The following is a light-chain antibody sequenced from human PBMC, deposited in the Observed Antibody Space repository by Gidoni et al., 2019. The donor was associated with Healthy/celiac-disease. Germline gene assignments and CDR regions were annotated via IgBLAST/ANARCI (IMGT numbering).Light chain of an antibody. V-gene: IGLV4-69*01. Sequence: QLVLTQSPSASASLGASVKLPCTLSSGHSSYAIAWHQQQPEKGPRYLRKLNSDGSHSKGDGSPDRFSGSSSGAERYLTISSRQSEDEADYYCQTWGTGIQVFGGGTKLTVL. CDR3: QTWGTGIQV. CDR2: LNSDGSH. CDR1: SGHSSYA. J-gene: IGLJ2*01.